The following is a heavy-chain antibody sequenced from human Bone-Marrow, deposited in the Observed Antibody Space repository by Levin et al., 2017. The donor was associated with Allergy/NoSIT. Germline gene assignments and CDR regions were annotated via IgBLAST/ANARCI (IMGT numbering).Heavy chain of an antibody. Sequence: SQTLSLTCTVSGTYISSYSWSWIRQSPGKGLEWIGYLYYGGSTNYNPSLKSRVAISVDTPNNQFSLRLSSVTAADTAIYYCARAEVWGDYPFYVDHWGRGTLVTVSS. D-gene: IGHD3-16*01. CDR2: LYYGGST. CDR1: GTYISSYS. V-gene: IGHV4-59*01. J-gene: IGHJ4*02. CDR3: ARAEVWGDYPFYVDH.